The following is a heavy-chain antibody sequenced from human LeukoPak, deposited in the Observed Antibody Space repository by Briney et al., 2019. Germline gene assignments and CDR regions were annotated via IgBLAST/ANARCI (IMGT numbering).Heavy chain of an antibody. CDR3: ARGRTVITQPFDY. J-gene: IGHJ4*02. Sequence: GGSLRLSCAASGITFRSYGMHWVRQAPGKGLEWVAFIWYDGSNIYYADSVKGRFTISRDNSKNTLYLQMNSLRAEDTAVYYCARGRTVITQPFDYWGQGTLVTVSS. D-gene: IGHD3-22*01. CDR2: IWYDGSNI. V-gene: IGHV3-33*01. CDR1: GITFRSYG.